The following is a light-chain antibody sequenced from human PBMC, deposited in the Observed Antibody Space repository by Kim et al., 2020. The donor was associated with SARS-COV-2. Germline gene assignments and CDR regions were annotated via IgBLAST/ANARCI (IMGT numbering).Light chain of an antibody. CDR1: NSDVGGYQF. CDR3: CSYAGSSSYG. V-gene: IGLV2-11*01. J-gene: IGLJ1*01. Sequence: QSALNQPRSVSGSPGQSVTISCTGTNSDVGGYQFVSWFQQHPGKVPKLIISDVTERPSGVPDRFSGSKSGNTASLTISGLQAEDEADYYCCSYAGSSSYGFRTGTKVTVL. CDR2: DVT.